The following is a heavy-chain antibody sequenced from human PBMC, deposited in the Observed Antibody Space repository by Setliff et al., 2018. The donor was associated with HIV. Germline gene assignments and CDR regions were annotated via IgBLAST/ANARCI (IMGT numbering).Heavy chain of an antibody. CDR2: INPKSDGT. J-gene: IGHJ6*02. V-gene: IGHV1-2*04. D-gene: IGHD2-21*02. CDR3: ATGVQVTTIYGLDV. CDR1: GYSFTDYY. Sequence: GASVKVSCKASGYSFTDYYIHWVRQAPGQGLEWMGWINPKSDGTNYAQKFQGWITMTRDTSISTAYMELSSLRSEDTALYFCATGVQVTTIYGLDVWGQGTTVTVSS.